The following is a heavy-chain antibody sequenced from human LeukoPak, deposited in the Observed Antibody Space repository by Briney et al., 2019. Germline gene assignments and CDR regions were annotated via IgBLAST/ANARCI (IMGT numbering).Heavy chain of an antibody. Sequence: SETLSLACTVSGGSISPYFWSWMRQTPGKGLEWIGYISYTGSTNYNPALKSRVTISVDTSKNQFSLQLTSVTAADTAVYYCARDDYRGVTNFDPWGQGTLVTVSS. CDR2: ISYTGST. V-gene: IGHV4-59*01. CDR3: ARDDYRGVTNFDP. CDR1: GGSISPYF. D-gene: IGHD3-10*01. J-gene: IGHJ5*02.